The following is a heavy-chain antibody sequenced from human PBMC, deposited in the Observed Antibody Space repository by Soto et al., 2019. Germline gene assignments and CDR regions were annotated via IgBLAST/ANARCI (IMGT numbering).Heavy chain of an antibody. CDR3: ARSVATPGTNIDF. J-gene: IGHJ4*02. D-gene: IGHD6-13*01. CDR1: GGSMNGYY. V-gene: IGHV4-4*09. CDR2: IYFSGST. Sequence: PSETLSLTCSVSGGSMNGYYWSWIRQTPGQGLEWLGFIYFSGSTRYNPSLMSRLTISLDKSKRQFSMSLSSVTAADTAVYYCARSVATPGTNIDFWGQGPLVTVSS.